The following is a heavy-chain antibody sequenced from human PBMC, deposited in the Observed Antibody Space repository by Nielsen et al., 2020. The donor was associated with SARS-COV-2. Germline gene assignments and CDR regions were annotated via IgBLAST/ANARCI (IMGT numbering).Heavy chain of an antibody. CDR2: LWYDGSNE. V-gene: IGHV3-33*06. Sequence: GESLKISCAASGFSFSRYAMHWVRQAPGKGLEWVASLWYDGSNEYYGESLKGRVTISRDTPNNMLYLQMKSLRAEDTAVYYCAKGKAVAGPNGFDYWGQGTLVTVSS. CDR3: AKGKAVAGPNGFDY. J-gene: IGHJ4*02. CDR1: GFSFSRYA. D-gene: IGHD6-19*01.